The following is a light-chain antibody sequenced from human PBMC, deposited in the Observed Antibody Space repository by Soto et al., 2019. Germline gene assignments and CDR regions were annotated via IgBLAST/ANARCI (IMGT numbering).Light chain of an antibody. CDR2: GAS. V-gene: IGKV3-20*01. J-gene: IGKJ1*01. CDR1: QSVSSNF. Sequence: EIVLTQSPGTLSLSPGERATLSCRASQSVSSNFLAWYHQKPGQAPRLLIYGASSRATGISDRFSGSGSGTDFSLTISRLEPEDFAVYYCQQYGSFPWTFGQGTKVEIK. CDR3: QQYGSFPWT.